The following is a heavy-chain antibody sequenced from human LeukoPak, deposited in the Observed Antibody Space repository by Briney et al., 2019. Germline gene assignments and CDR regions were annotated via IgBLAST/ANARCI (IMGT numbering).Heavy chain of an antibody. J-gene: IGHJ4*02. D-gene: IGHD2-2*01. V-gene: IGHV4-38-2*02. Sequence: PSETLSLTCTVSGYSISSGYYWGWIRQPPGKGLEYIGNIYYSGSTYYNPSLKSRVTISVDTSKNQFSLKLGSVTAADTAVYYCARFVYCSSTSCYLSFDDWGQGFLVTVSS. CDR2: IYYSGST. CDR3: ARFVYCSSTSCYLSFDD. CDR1: GYSISSGYY.